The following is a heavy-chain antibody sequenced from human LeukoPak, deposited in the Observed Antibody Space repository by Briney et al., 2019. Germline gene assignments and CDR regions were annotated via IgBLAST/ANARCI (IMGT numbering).Heavy chain of an antibody. CDR1: GDSVSSNSAA. CDR3: ARYYYDSSGYYYDHPFDY. D-gene: IGHD3-22*01. CDR2: TYYRSKWYN. J-gene: IGHJ4*02. V-gene: IGHV6-1*01. Sequence: SQTLSLTCAISGDSVSSNSAAWNWIRQSPSRGLEWLGRTYYRSKWYNDYAVSVKSRITINPDTSKNQFSLQLNSVTPEDTAVYYCARYYYDSSGYYYDHPFDYWGQGTLVTVSS.